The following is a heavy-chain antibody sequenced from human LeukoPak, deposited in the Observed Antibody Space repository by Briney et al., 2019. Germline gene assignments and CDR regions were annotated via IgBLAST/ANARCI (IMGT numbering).Heavy chain of an antibody. J-gene: IGHJ4*02. D-gene: IGHD2-2*01. CDR2: IRKKANSYTT. V-gene: IGHV3-72*01. CDR1: GFTFSDHY. Sequence: GGSLRLSCAASGFTFSDHYMDWVRQAPGKGLEWVGRIRKKANSYTTEYAASVKGRFTISRDDSKNSLYLQMNSLKTEDTAVYYCATVPSVVPAAFDYWGQGTLVTVSS. CDR3: ATVPSVVPAAFDY.